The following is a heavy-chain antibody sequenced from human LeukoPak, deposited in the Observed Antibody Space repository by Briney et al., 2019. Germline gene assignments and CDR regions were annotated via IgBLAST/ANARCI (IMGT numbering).Heavy chain of an antibody. Sequence: PGRSLRLSCAASGFTFSRYGMHWVRQAPGKGLEWVAVIWYDGSNKYYAESVKGRFTISRDNAKNSLYLQLNSLRAEDTAVYYCARVPRSSRIPIFRWGQGTLVTVSS. CDR2: IWYDGSNK. CDR3: ARVPRSSRIPIFR. V-gene: IGHV3-33*01. D-gene: IGHD3-3*01. CDR1: GFTFSRYG. J-gene: IGHJ4*02.